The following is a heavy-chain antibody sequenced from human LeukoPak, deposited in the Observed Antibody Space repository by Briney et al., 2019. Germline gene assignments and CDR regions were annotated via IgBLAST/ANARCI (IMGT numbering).Heavy chain of an antibody. V-gene: IGHV3-23*01. Sequence: GGSLRLSCTASGFTFSSYAMSWVRQAPGKGLEWVSAISGSGGSTYYADSVKGRFTISRDNSKNTLYLQMNSLRAEDTAVYYCAKDPYYGSGSYFDYWGQGTLVTVSS. CDR2: ISGSGGST. CDR3: AKDPYYGSGSYFDY. J-gene: IGHJ4*02. CDR1: GFTFSSYA. D-gene: IGHD3-10*01.